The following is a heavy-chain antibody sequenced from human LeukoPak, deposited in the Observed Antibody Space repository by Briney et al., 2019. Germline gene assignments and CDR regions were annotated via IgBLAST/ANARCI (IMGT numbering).Heavy chain of an antibody. CDR2: IHGDASDT. D-gene: IGHD2-21*02. J-gene: IGHJ4*02. CDR3: AKVRGDHVHLQDDFDY. Sequence: HPGGSLRLSCAASGFTFRNYAMSWVRQAPGKGLEWVSSIHGDASDTFYAESVKGRFTISRDNSKNTLHLQMNSLRAEDTAMYYCAKVRGDHVHLQDDFDYWGQGTLVTVSS. V-gene: IGHV3-23*01. CDR1: GFTFRNYA.